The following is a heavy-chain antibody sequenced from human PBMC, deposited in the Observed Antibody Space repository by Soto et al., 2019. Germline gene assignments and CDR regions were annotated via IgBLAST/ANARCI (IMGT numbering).Heavy chain of an antibody. CDR3: AKRFRGVLLNPEVD. CDR2: ISGSGGYT. V-gene: IGHV3-23*01. Sequence: EVQLLESGGDLVQPGGSLRLSCVASGLTFSSYAMSWVRQAPGKGLEWVSVISGSGGYTDYADSVKGRFTISRDNSKNTLYLQMNSLRAEDTALYYCAKRFRGVLLNPEVDWGQGTLVTVSP. D-gene: IGHD3-10*01. J-gene: IGHJ4*02. CDR1: GLTFSSYA.